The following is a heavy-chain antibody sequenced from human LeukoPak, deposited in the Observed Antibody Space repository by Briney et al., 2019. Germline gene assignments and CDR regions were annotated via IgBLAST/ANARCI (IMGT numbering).Heavy chain of an antibody. CDR2: INHSGST. J-gene: IGHJ4*02. CDR1: GGSFSGYY. Sequence: KPSETLSLTCAVYGGSFSGYYWSWIRQPPGKGLEWIGEINHSGSTNYNPSLKSRVTISVDTSKNQFSLKPSSVTAADTAVYYCARGGDILTGYPDYWGQGTLVTVSS. D-gene: IGHD3-9*01. CDR3: ARGGDILTGYPDY. V-gene: IGHV4-34*01.